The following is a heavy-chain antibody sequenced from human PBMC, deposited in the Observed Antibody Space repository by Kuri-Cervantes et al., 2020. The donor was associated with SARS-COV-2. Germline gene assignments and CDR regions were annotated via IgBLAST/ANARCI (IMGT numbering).Heavy chain of an antibody. CDR3: ANWALSVGYYFKFWFDP. J-gene: IGHJ5*02. Sequence: ETLSLTCAASGFTFSSYAMSWVRQAPGKGLEWVSAISGSGGSTYYADPVKGRFTITRDNSTNKLYLQMNSRRAEDTAVYYCANWALSVGYYFKFWFDPWGQGTLVTVSS. V-gene: IGHV3-23*01. D-gene: IGHD3-22*01. CDR2: ISGSGGST. CDR1: GFTFSSYA.